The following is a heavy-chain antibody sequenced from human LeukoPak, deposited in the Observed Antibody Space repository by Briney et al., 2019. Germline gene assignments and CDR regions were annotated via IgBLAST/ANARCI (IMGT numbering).Heavy chain of an antibody. CDR1: GGSISNYY. V-gene: IGHV4-4*07. Sequence: PSETLSLTCTVSGGSISNYYWSWIRQPAGKGLEWIGRIYTSGSTNYNPSLKSRVTMSVDASKNQFSLKLSSVTAADTAVYYCARSLYDFWRESAFDIWGQGTMVTVSS. J-gene: IGHJ3*02. CDR3: ARSLYDFWRESAFDI. CDR2: IYTSGST. D-gene: IGHD3-3*01.